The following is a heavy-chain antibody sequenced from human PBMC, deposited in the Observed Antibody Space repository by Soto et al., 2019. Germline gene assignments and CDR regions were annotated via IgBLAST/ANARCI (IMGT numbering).Heavy chain of an antibody. Sequence: SETLSLTCTVSGGSVSSGGYFWSWIRLPPDKGLEWIGHIYNGGTTYNKPSLKGRVTISVDTSRTQFSLELSTVSAADKAVYYCARGPSGDKVDYWGQGILVTVA. CDR1: GGSVSSGGYF. J-gene: IGHJ4*02. V-gene: IGHV4-30-4*01. CDR3: ARGPSGDKVDY. CDR2: IYNGGTT. D-gene: IGHD7-27*01.